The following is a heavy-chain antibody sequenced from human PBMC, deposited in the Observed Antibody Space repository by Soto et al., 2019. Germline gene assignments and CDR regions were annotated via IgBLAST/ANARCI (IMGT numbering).Heavy chain of an antibody. CDR3: ARHLFDSSGYYFLDLDY. CDR1: GGSISSYY. D-gene: IGHD3-22*01. V-gene: IGHV4-59*08. J-gene: IGHJ4*02. CDR2: ISSSGST. Sequence: SETLSLTCTVSGGSISSYYWSWIRQPPGKGLEWVGYISSSGSTNYNPSLNSRVTISVDTSKNQFFLKLSSATAADTAVYYCARHLFDSSGYYFLDLDYWGQGTLVTVSS.